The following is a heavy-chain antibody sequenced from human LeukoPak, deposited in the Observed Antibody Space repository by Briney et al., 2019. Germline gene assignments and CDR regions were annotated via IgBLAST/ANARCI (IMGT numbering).Heavy chain of an antibody. V-gene: IGHV4-34*01. CDR3: ARGTMTTVTYYFDY. CDR2: INHSGST. J-gene: IGHJ4*02. Sequence: SETLSLTCAVYGGSFSGYYWSWIRQPPGKGLEWIGEINHSGSTNYNPSLKSRVTISVDTSKNQFSLKLSSVTAADTAVYYCARGTMTTVTYYFDYWGQGALVTVSS. CDR1: GGSFSGYY. D-gene: IGHD4-17*01.